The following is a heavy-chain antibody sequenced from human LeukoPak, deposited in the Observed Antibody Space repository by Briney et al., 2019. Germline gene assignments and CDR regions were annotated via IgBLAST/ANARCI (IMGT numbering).Heavy chain of an antibody. J-gene: IGHJ5*01. Sequence: GGSPRLSCAASGFTFNNYAMSWVRQAPGKGLEWVSAISASGGTTYYADSVKGRFTISRDNSENTLFLQMNSLRAEDTAVYYCAKEPREYCSSTSCPNWFDSWGQGTLVTVSS. D-gene: IGHD2-2*01. V-gene: IGHV3-23*01. CDR3: AKEPREYCSSTSCPNWFDS. CDR1: GFTFNNYA. CDR2: ISASGGTT.